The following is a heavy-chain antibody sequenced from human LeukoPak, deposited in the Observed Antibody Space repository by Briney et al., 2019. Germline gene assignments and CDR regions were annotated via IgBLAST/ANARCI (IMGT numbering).Heavy chain of an antibody. CDR1: GFTFSNYW. Sequence: GGSLRLSCAASGFTFSNYWMHWVRQDPGKGLVWVSYINPDGSNTNYADSVKGRFTISRDNARNALYLQMNSLRAEDTAVYYCARHSEGVRRYLWFGESPGFDYWGQGTLVTVSS. J-gene: IGHJ4*02. D-gene: IGHD3-10*01. CDR2: INPDGSNT. V-gene: IGHV3-74*01. CDR3: ARHSEGVRRYLWFGESPGFDY.